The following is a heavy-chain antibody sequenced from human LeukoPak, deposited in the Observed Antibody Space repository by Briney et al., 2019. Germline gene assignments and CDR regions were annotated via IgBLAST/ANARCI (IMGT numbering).Heavy chain of an antibody. D-gene: IGHD5-24*01. J-gene: IGHJ3*02. Sequence: SETLSLTCTVSGGSISTYYWSWIRQPPGKGLEWIGYIFYSGNTNYNPSLKSRVTISVDTSKNQFSLKLSPVTAADTAVYYCARVGYNSAFDIWGQGTMVTVSS. CDR1: GGSISTYY. CDR3: ARVGYNSAFDI. CDR2: IFYSGNT. V-gene: IGHV4-59*01.